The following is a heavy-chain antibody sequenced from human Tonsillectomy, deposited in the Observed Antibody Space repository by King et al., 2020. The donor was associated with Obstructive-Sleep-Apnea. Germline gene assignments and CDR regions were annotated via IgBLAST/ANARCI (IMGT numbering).Heavy chain of an antibody. CDR3: ARIKDDILTGYSYFDY. Sequence: VTLKESGPALVKPTQTLTLTCTFSGFSLSTSGMCVSWIRQPPGKALEWLARIDWDDDKYYSTSLKTRLTISKDTSKNQVVLTMTNMDPVDTATYYCARIKDDILTGYSYFDYWGQGTLVTVSS. J-gene: IGHJ4*02. V-gene: IGHV2-70*15. D-gene: IGHD3-9*01. CDR2: IDWDDDK. CDR1: GFSLSTSGMC.